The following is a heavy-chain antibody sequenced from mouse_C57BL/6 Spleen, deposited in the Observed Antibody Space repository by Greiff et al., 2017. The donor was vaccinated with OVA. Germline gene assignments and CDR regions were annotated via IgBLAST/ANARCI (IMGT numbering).Heavy chain of an antibody. CDR1: GYTFTSYW. CDR3: ARSYGSSPSYWYFDV. J-gene: IGHJ1*03. CDR2: IHPNSGST. Sequence: QVQLQQSGAELVKPGASVKLSCKASGYTFTSYWMHWVKQRPGQGLEWIGMIHPNSGSTNYNEKFKSKATLTVDKSSSTAYMQLSSLTSEDSAVYYCARSYGSSPSYWYFDVWGTGTTVTVSS. V-gene: IGHV1-64*01. D-gene: IGHD1-1*01.